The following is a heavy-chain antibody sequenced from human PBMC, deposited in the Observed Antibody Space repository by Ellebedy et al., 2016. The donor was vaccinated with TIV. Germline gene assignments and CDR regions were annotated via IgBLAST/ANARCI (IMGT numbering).Heavy chain of an antibody. J-gene: IGHJ5*02. D-gene: IGHD5-12*01. CDR1: GFTFSSYG. CDR3: AKDWDVSRYSGSNWFDP. V-gene: IGHV3-30*02. CDR2: IRYDGSNK. Sequence: GESLKISCAASGFTFSSYGMHWVRQAPGKGLEWVAFIRYDGSNKYYADSVKGRFTISRDNSKNTLYLQMNSLRAEDTAVYYCAKDWDVSRYSGSNWFDPWGQGTLVTVSS.